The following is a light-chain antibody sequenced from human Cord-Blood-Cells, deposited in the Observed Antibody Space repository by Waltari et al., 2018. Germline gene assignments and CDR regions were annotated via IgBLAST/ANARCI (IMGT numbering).Light chain of an antibody. Sequence: EIVMPQSPLSLPVTPGEPASISCRSSQSLLHSNGYNYLDWYLQKPGQSPQLLIYLGSNRDFGVPDRFSGSGSGTDFTLKISRVESEDVGVYYCMQALQTPLTFGQGTRLEIK. CDR3: MQALQTPLT. V-gene: IGKV2-28*01. CDR2: LGS. CDR1: QSLLHSNGYNY. J-gene: IGKJ5*01.